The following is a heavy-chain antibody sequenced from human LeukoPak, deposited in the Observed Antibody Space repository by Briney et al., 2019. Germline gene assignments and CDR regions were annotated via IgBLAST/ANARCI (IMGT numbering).Heavy chain of an antibody. CDR3: ARVGGSCYGY. Sequence: GGSLRLSCAASGLTFSIYSMNWVRQAPGKGLEWVSSISSSSSYIYYADSVKGRFTISRDNAKNSLYLQMNSLRAEDTAVYYCARVGGSCYGYWGRGALVTVSS. V-gene: IGHV3-21*01. D-gene: IGHD2-15*01. CDR2: ISSSSSYI. CDR1: GLTFSIYS. J-gene: IGHJ4*02.